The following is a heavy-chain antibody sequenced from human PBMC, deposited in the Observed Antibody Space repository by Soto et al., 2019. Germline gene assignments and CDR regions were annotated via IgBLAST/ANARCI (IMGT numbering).Heavy chain of an antibody. V-gene: IGHV1-18*01. J-gene: IGHJ4*02. CDR3: ARGCSLSGCFYVSDY. Sequence: QIQLVQSATEVKKPGASVKVSCKASGYTFTTYGLSWVRQIPGQGLEWMGCAYNGNTNYAQKLQGRVTRTTDTSTSTDYMELRSLRSDDTAVYFCARGCSLSGCFYVSDYWGQGTLVTVSS. CDR1: GYTFTTYG. CDR2: AYNGNT. D-gene: IGHD3-16*01.